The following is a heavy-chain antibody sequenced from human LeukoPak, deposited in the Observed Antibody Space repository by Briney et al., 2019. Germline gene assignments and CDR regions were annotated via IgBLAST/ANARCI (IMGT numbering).Heavy chain of an antibody. V-gene: IGHV3-48*01. D-gene: IGHD3-10*02. CDR2: ISSSSSTI. J-gene: IGHJ3*01. Sequence: PGGSLRLSCAASGFTFSNYNMNWVRQAPGKGLEWVSYISSSSSTIYYADSVKGRFTISRDNSKNTLYLQMNSLRAEDTAVYYCAKFFTGEYVRAFDVWGQGTMVTVSS. CDR3: AKFFTGEYVRAFDV. CDR1: GFTFSNYN.